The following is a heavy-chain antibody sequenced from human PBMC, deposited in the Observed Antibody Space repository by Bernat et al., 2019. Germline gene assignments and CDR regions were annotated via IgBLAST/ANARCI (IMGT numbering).Heavy chain of an antibody. V-gene: IGHV3-30*03. Sequence: QVQLVESGGGVVQPGRSLRLSCAASGFTFSSYGMHWVRQAPGKGLEWVAVISNDGRNKYYADSVKDRLTISRDNSQNTLYLQMNSLRVEDTAVYYCASIAVAGIDYWGQGTLVTVSS. J-gene: IGHJ4*02. CDR3: ASIAVAGIDY. CDR1: GFTFSSYG. CDR2: ISNDGRNK. D-gene: IGHD6-19*01.